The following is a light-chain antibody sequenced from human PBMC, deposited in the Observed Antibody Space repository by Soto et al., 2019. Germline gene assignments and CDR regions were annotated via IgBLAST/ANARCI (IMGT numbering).Light chain of an antibody. CDR3: HQYNNWPPYT. CDR1: QSVSSN. Sequence: EIVMTQSPATLSVSPGERATLSCRASQSVSSNLAWYQQKPGQAPRLLIYGASTRATGIPARFSGSGSGTEFSFTISSLQSEDFAVYYCHQYNNWPPYTFGQGTKLEIK. V-gene: IGKV3-15*01. J-gene: IGKJ2*01. CDR2: GAS.